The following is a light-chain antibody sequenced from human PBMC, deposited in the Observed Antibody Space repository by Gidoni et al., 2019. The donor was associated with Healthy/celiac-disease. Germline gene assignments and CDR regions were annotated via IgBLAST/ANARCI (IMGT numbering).Light chain of an antibody. J-gene: IGLJ3*02. CDR1: SSDVGGYNY. V-gene: IGLV2-14*01. CDR3: SSYTSSSTHGV. Sequence: QSALTQPASVSGSPGQSITISCTGTSSDVGGYNYVSWYQQHPGKAPKPMIYEFRNRPQGVPDRFSGSKSGNTASLTISGLQAEDEADYYCSSYTSSSTHGVFGGGTKLTVL. CDR2: EFR.